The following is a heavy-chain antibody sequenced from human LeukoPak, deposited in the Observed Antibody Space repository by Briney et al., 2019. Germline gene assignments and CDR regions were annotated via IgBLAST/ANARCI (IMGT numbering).Heavy chain of an antibody. V-gene: IGHV3-30*18. D-gene: IGHD2-15*01. Sequence: GRSLRLSCAASGFTFSSYGMHWVRQAPGKGLEWVSVISYDGSNKYYADSVKGRFTIPRDNSKNTLYLQMNSLRDEDTGVYYCAKDPTYCSGGSCQGDAFDIWGQGTMVTVSS. CDR2: ISYDGSNK. CDR3: AKDPTYCSGGSCQGDAFDI. CDR1: GFTFSSYG. J-gene: IGHJ3*02.